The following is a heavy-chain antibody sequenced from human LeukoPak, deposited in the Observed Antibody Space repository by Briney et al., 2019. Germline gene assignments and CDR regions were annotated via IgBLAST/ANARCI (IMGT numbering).Heavy chain of an antibody. D-gene: IGHD6-13*01. CDR2: IRYDGSDK. V-gene: IGHV3-30*02. J-gene: IGHJ4*02. Sequence: GGSLRLSCAASGFTFSDYGMHWVRQAPGKGLEWVAFIRYDGSDKYYADSVKGRFTISRDNSKNTLYVQMNTLRAEDTAVYYCAKDICRSSYYYFDYWGQGTLVTVSS. CDR1: GFTFSDYG. CDR3: AKDICRSSYYYFDY.